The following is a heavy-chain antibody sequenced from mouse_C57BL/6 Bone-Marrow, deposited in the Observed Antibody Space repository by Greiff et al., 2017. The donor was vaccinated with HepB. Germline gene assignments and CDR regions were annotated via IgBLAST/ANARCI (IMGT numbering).Heavy chain of an antibody. J-gene: IGHJ1*03. D-gene: IGHD1-1*01. CDR2: ISNGGGST. CDR3: GRGVVAVDWYFDV. V-gene: IGHV5-12*01. CDR1: GFTFSDYY. Sequence: EVQLVESGGGLVQPGGSLKLSCAASGFTFSDYYMYWVRQTPEKRLEWVAYISNGGGSTYYPDTVKGRFTISRDNAKNTLYLQMSRLTSEDTAMYYWGRGVVAVDWYFDVWGTGTTVTVSS.